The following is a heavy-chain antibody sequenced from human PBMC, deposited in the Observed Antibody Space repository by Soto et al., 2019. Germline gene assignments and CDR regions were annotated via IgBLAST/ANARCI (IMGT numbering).Heavy chain of an antibody. J-gene: IGHJ3*01. D-gene: IGHD3-9*01. V-gene: IGHV3-30*18. Sequence: GSLRLSCAASGFTFSSYGMHWVRQAPGKGLEWVAVISYDGSNKYYADSVKGRFTISRDNSKNTLYLQMNSLRAEDTAVYYCAKLDEILSGYYDAFDVWGQGTMVTVSS. CDR2: ISYDGSNK. CDR1: GFTFSSYG. CDR3: AKLDEILSGYYDAFDV.